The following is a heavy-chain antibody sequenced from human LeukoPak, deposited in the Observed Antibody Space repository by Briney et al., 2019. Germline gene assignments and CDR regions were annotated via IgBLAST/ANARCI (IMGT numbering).Heavy chain of an antibody. CDR2: INSDGSST. Sequence: GGSLRLSCAASGVTFSSYWMHWVRQAPGKGLGWVSRINSDGSSTSYADSVKGRLTISRDNAKNTLYLQMNSLRAEDTAVYYCARGRYSSSWYSDYWGQGTVVSVSS. CDR1: GVTFSSYW. D-gene: IGHD6-13*01. V-gene: IGHV3-74*01. CDR3: ARGRYSSSWYSDY. J-gene: IGHJ4*02.